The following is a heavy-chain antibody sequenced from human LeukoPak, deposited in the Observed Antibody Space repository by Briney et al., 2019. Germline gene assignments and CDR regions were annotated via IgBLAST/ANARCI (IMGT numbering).Heavy chain of an antibody. Sequence: ASVKVSCKASGYTFTSYGISWVRQAPGQGLEWMGGIIPIFGTANYAQKFQGRVTITADESTSTAYMELSSLRSEDTAVYYCASPGVSSSWKRAHYGMDVWGQGTRSPSP. CDR3: ASPGVSSSWKRAHYGMDV. CDR2: IIPIFGTA. V-gene: IGHV1-69*13. J-gene: IGHJ6*02. CDR1: GYTFTSYG. D-gene: IGHD6-13*01.